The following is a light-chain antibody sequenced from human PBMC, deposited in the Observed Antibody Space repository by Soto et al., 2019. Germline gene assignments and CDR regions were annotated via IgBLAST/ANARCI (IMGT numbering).Light chain of an antibody. Sequence: QSALTQPASVSGSPGQSITISCIGTSNDVGGYKYVSWYQQHPGKAPKLMIYEVTHRPSGVSDRFSGSKSGNTASLTISGLQAEDEADYYCSSYTIRSTVTFGGGTKLTVL. CDR1: SNDVGGYKY. CDR2: EVT. CDR3: SSYTIRSTVT. J-gene: IGLJ2*01. V-gene: IGLV2-14*01.